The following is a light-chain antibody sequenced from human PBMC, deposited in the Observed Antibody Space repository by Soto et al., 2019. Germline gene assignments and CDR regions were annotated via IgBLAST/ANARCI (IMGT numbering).Light chain of an antibody. Sequence: EIVMTQSPATLSVSPGERATLSCRASQSVSSNLAWYQQKPGQAPRPLIYGASTRATGIPARFSGSGSGTEFTLTISSLQSEDFAVYYCQQYNNWPGAFGKGTTVDIK. CDR3: QQYNNWPGA. CDR1: QSVSSN. V-gene: IGKV3-15*01. J-gene: IGKJ1*01. CDR2: GAS.